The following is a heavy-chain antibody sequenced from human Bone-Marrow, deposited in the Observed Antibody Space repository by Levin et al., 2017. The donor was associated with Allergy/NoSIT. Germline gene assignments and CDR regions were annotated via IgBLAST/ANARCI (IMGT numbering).Heavy chain of an antibody. V-gene: IGHV1-24*01. D-gene: IGHD3-10*01. Sequence: ASVKVSCKVSGYTLTGLSIHWVRQAPGKGLESMGSFDPDDGETTYTEKFQGRVSMTEDTSTDTAYMELSSLRSDDTAIYYCATMYYSSSGSYYRTDYWGQGTLVTVSS. CDR3: ATMYYSSSGSYYRTDY. J-gene: IGHJ4*02. CDR1: GYTLTGLS. CDR2: FDPDDGET.